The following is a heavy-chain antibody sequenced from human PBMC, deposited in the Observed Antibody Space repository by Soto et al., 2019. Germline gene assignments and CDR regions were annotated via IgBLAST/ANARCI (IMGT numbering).Heavy chain of an antibody. CDR2: IYYSGST. CDR3: AGPGY. J-gene: IGHJ4*02. CDR1: GGSIISYY. Sequence: SEPLSLTCTVSGGSIISYYWSWIRQPPGKGLEWIGYIYYSGSTNYNPSLKSRVTISVDTSKNQFSLKLSSVTAADTAVYYCAGPGYWGQGTLVTVSS. V-gene: IGHV4-59*01.